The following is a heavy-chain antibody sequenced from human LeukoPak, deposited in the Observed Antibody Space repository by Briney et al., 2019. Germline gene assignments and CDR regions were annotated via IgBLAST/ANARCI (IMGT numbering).Heavy chain of an antibody. CDR2: VSGSGGST. CDR3: AGRGSGSYFDY. Sequence: GGTLRLSCATSGFSFSSYAMSWVRQAPGKGLEWVSAVSGSGGSTYYADSVKGRFTISRDNSKNTLYLQTNSLRAEDTAVYYCAGRGSGSYFDYWGQGTLVTVSS. CDR1: GFSFSSYA. D-gene: IGHD3-10*01. V-gene: IGHV3-23*01. J-gene: IGHJ4*02.